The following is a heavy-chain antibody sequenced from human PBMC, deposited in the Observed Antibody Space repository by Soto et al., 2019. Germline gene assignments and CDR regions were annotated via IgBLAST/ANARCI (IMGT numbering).Heavy chain of an antibody. V-gene: IGHV3-66*01. J-gene: IGHJ5*02. CDR2: IYSGGST. Sequence: EVQLVGSGGGLVQPGGSLRLSCAASGFTVSNNYINWVRQAPGKGLEWVSVIYSGGSTYYADSVKGRFTISRDNSKNTLYLQMNSLRAEDTAVYYCARGGPPTSNWFDPWGQGTLVTVSS. CDR1: GFTVSNNY. CDR3: ARGGPPTSNWFDP. D-gene: IGHD1-26*01.